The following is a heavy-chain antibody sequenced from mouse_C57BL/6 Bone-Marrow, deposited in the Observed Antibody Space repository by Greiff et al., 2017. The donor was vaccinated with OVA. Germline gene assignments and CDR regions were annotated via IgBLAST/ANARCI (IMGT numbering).Heavy chain of an antibody. J-gene: IGHJ4*01. CDR2: FTMYSDAT. Sequence: LQQSGAELVRPGSSVKLSCKDSYFAFMASAMPWVKQRPGHGLEWIGTFTMYSDATESRENFKGKATLTANTSSSTAYMERSILTSEDSAVYYPYDYCAMDYWGQGTSVTVSS. CDR1: YFAFMASA. V-gene: IGHV1-49*01. CDR3: YDYCAMDY.